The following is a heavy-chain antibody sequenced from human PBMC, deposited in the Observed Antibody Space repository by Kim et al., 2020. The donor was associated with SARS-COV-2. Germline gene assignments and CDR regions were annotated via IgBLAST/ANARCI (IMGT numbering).Heavy chain of an antibody. J-gene: IGHJ6*02. D-gene: IGHD3-9*01. CDR2: ITTSGDKT. CDR1: GFTFGTFA. CDR3: AEDRILTGYGGASFFYGMDV. Sequence: GGSLRLSCASSGFTFGTFAMNWVRQAPGKGLEWVSGITTSGDKTYYADSVKGRFTISRDNSKNTLYLQMNSLRAEDTAVYFCAEDRILTGYGGASFFYGMDVWGQGTTVTVSS. V-gene: IGHV3-23*01.